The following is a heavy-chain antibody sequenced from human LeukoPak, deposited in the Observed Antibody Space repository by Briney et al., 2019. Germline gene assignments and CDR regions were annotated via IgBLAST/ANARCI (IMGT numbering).Heavy chain of an antibody. Sequence: GGSLRLSCAASGFTFSSYAMSWVRQAPGKGLAWVSTISGGSGSTYCADSVKGRFTISRDNSKNTLYLQMDSLRDEDTAVYYCAKHRFESGGYHSTDWGQGTLVTVSS. CDR1: GFTFSSYA. CDR2: ISGGSGST. J-gene: IGHJ4*02. V-gene: IGHV3-23*01. CDR3: AKHRFESGGYHSTD. D-gene: IGHD3-22*01.